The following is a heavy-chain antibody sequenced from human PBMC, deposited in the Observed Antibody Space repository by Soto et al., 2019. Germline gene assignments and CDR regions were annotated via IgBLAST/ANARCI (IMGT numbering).Heavy chain of an antibody. CDR1: GFTFSSYT. V-gene: IGHV3-48*02. CDR2: ISSSSRTI. D-gene: IGHD1-26*01. Sequence: EVQLVDSGGGLVQPGGSLRLSCAASGFTFSSYTMSWVRQAPGKGLEWISYISSSSRTIYYADSVKGRFTISRDNAQNSLYLQMTSLRDEDTAVYYCARVPTRALDYWGQGTLVTVSS. CDR3: ARVPTRALDY. J-gene: IGHJ4*02.